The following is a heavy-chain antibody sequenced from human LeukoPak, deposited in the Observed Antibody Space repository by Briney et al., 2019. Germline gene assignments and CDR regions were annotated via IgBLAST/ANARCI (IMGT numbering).Heavy chain of an antibody. CDR3: AKPDTAMANFDY. V-gene: IGHV3-43*02. J-gene: IGHJ4*02. CDR1: GFTFDDYA. Sequence: GGSLRLSCAASGFTFDDYAMHWVRRAQEKGLEWVSLISGDGGSTYYADSVKGRFTISRDNSKNSLYLQMNSLRTEDTALYYCAKPDTAMANFDYWGQGALVTVSS. D-gene: IGHD5-18*01. CDR2: ISGDGGST.